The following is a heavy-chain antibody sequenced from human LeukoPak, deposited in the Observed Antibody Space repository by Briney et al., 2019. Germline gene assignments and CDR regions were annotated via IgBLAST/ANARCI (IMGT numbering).Heavy chain of an antibody. J-gene: IGHJ4*02. D-gene: IGHD3-22*01. Sequence: PGGSLRLSCAASGFTFSSYAMSWVRQAPGKGLEWVSVISASGGSTYYADSVKGRFTISRDNSKNTLYLQMNSLGAEDSAVYYCAKGSHYYDSSGYYTHWGQGTLVTVSS. V-gene: IGHV3-23*01. CDR1: GFTFSSYA. CDR3: AKGSHYYDSSGYYTH. CDR2: ISASGGST.